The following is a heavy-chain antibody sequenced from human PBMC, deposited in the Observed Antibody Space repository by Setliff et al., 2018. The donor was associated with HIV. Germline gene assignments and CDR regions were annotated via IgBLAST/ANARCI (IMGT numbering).Heavy chain of an antibody. D-gene: IGHD5-12*01. CDR3: AQYSSGFDY. Sequence: SETLSLTCAVYGGSFSGYYWSWIRQPPGKGLEWIGEINHSGSTNYNPSLKSRVTISVDTSKNQFSLKLSSVTAADTAVYYCAQYSSGFDYWGQGTLVTVSS. CDR2: INHSGST. CDR1: GGSFSGYY. V-gene: IGHV4-34*01. J-gene: IGHJ4*02.